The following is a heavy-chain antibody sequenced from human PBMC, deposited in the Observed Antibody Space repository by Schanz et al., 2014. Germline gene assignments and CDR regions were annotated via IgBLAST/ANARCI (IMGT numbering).Heavy chain of an antibody. V-gene: IGHV3-23*01. Sequence: EVQLLASGGGLVQPGGSLRLSCAASGFTFSSYAMTWVRQAPGMGLEWVSAISGRDGSTYYADSVRGRFTISRDNSKNTLYLQMNSLRAEDTAVYYCANNWNLDYWGQGTLVTVSS. CDR3: ANNWNLDY. CDR2: ISGRDGST. J-gene: IGHJ4*02. CDR1: GFTFSSYA. D-gene: IGHD1-20*01.